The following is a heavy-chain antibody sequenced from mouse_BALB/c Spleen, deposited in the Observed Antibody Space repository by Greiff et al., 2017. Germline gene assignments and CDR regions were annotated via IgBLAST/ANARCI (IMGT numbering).Heavy chain of an antibody. CDR2: IDPENGDT. J-gene: IGHJ2*01. CDR1: GFNIKDYY. D-gene: IGHD3-2*01. V-gene: IGHV14-4*02. Sequence: EVKLMESGAELVRSGASVKLSCTASGFNIKDYYMHWVKQRPEQGLEWIGWIDPENGDTEYAPKFQGKATMTADTSSNTAYLQLSSLTSEDTAVYYCNDRHGDFDYWGQGTTLTVSS. CDR3: NDRHGDFDY.